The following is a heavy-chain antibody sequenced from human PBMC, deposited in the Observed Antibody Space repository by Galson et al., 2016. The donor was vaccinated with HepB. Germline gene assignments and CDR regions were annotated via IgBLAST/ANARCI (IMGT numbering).Heavy chain of an antibody. J-gene: IGHJ4*02. CDR3: ARDSRGWSDY. V-gene: IGHV4-59*01. Sequence: SETLSLTCTVSGGSFNGYNWTWFRQPPEKGLEWIGYVSATGRGTYNPSLKSRVTMSVDTSKKQFSLKLRSVTAADTAVYYCARDSRGWSDYWGEGTLVTVSS. CDR1: GGSFNGYN. D-gene: IGHD6-19*01. CDR2: VSATGRG.